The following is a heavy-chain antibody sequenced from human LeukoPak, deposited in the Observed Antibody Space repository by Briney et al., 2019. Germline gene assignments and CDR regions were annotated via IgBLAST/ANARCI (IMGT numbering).Heavy chain of an antibody. Sequence: SETLSLTCTVSGGSIGSSSYYWGWIRQPPGKGLEWIGSIYYSGSTYYNPSLKSRVTISVDTSKNQFSLKLSSMTAADTAVYYCARQGIAAAGWFYWGQGTLVTVSS. CDR2: IYYSGST. J-gene: IGHJ4*02. D-gene: IGHD6-13*01. CDR3: ARQGIAAAGWFY. CDR1: GGSIGSSSYY. V-gene: IGHV4-39*01.